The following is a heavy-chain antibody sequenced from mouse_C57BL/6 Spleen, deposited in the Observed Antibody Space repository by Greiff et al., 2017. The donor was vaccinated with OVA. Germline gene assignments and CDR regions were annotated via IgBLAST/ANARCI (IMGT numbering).Heavy chain of an antibody. J-gene: IGHJ1*03. CDR2: ISYDGSN. CDR1: GYSITSGYY. V-gene: IGHV3-6*01. CDR3: ASFGPRWYFDV. Sequence: EVQLQESGPGLVKPSQSLSLTCSVTGYSITSGYYWNWIRQFPGNKLEWMGYISYDGSNNYNPSLKNRISITRDTSKNQFFLKLNSVTTEDTATYYCASFGPRWYFDVWGTGTTVTVSS.